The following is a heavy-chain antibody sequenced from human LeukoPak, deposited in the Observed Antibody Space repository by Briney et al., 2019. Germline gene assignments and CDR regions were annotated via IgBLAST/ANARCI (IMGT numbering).Heavy chain of an antibody. Sequence: GGSLRLSCAASGFTFSSYSMNWVRQAPGKGLEWVSSISSGSSYIYYADSVNGRLTISRDNAKNSLYLQMNSLRAEDTAVYYCARAMAGYYWFDPWGQGTLVTVSS. CDR1: GFTFSSYS. D-gene: IGHD6-13*01. CDR3: ARAMAGYYWFDP. CDR2: ISSGSSYI. J-gene: IGHJ5*02. V-gene: IGHV3-21*01.